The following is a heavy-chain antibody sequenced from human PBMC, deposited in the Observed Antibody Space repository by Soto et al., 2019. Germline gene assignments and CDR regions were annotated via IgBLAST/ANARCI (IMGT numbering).Heavy chain of an antibody. CDR2: IDPSDSYT. Sequence: PGESLKISCKGSGYSFTSYWISWVRQMPGKGLEWMGRIDPSDSYTNYSPSFQGHVTISADKSISTAYLQWSSLKASDTAMYYCARQAGTTYYYGMDVWGQGTKVTVPS. D-gene: IGHD1-1*01. V-gene: IGHV5-10-1*01. CDR1: GYSFTSYW. J-gene: IGHJ6*02. CDR3: ARQAGTTYYYGMDV.